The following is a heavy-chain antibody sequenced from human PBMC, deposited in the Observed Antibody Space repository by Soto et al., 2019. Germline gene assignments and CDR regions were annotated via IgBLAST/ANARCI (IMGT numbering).Heavy chain of an antibody. J-gene: IGHJ4*02. V-gene: IGHV4-39*01. D-gene: IGHD6-13*01. CDR2: TYYSAGT. CDR1: GGSVSSSSYY. Sequence: SETLSLTCNVSGGSVSSSSYYWGWIRQAPGKGLEWIVSTYYSAGTYYNPSLKSRVTTSMGASKNQFSLTVTSVTAADTAIYYCARHASRGYSSSWYFEDWGQGXPVTVSS. CDR3: ARHASRGYSSSWYFED.